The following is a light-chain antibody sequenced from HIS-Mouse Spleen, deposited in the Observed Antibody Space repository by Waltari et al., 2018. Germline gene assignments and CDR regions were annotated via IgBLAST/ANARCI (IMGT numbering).Light chain of an antibody. Sequence: EIVLTQSPATVSLSPGERATLSCRASQSVSRYLAWYQQKPGQAPRLLIYDASNRATGIPARFSGSGSGTDFTLTISSLEPEDFAVYYCQQRSNWPPGNLTFGGGTKVEIK. J-gene: IGKJ4*01. CDR1: QSVSRY. CDR3: QQRSNWPPGNLT. V-gene: IGKV3-11*01. CDR2: DAS.